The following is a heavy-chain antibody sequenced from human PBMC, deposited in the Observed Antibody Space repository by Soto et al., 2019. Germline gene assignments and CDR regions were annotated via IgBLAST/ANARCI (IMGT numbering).Heavy chain of an antibody. CDR3: ARGLRYGYMDV. J-gene: IGHJ6*03. CDR1: GGSISSSSYY. CDR2: IYYSGST. V-gene: IGHV4-39*07. Sequence: SETLSLTCTVSGGSISSSSYYWGWIRQPPGKGLEWIGSIYYSGSTYYNPSLKSRVTISVDTSKNQFSLKLSSVTAADTAVYYCARGLRYGYMDVWGKGTTVTVSS. D-gene: IGHD4-17*01.